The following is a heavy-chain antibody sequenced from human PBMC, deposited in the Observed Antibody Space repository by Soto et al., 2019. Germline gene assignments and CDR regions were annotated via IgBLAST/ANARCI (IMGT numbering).Heavy chain of an antibody. Sequence: SETLSLTCTVSGGSISSSSYYWGWIRQPPGKGLDCIGSIFFSGSTFYNPSLKSRVTLSVDTSKNQFSLKLSSVTAADSAVYYCAGPITMVRGVNDAFDIWGQGTMVTVSS. V-gene: IGHV4-39*01. CDR1: GGSISSSSYY. J-gene: IGHJ3*02. D-gene: IGHD3-10*01. CDR3: AGPITMVRGVNDAFDI. CDR2: IFFSGST.